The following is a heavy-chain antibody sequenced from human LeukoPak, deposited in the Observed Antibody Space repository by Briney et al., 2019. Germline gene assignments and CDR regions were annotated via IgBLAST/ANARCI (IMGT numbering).Heavy chain of an antibody. Sequence: SETLSLTCTVSGGSISSYYWSWIRQPPGKGLEWIGYIYYSGSTNYNPSLKGRVTISVDTSKNQFSLKLSYVNAADTAVYYCARYISSGLDYWGQGTLVTVSS. CDR2: IYYSGST. V-gene: IGHV4-59*08. J-gene: IGHJ4*02. CDR1: GGSISSYY. D-gene: IGHD6-6*01. CDR3: ARYISSGLDY.